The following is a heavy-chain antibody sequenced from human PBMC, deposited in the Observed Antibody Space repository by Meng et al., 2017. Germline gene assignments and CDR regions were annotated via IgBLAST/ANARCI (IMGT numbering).Heavy chain of an antibody. CDR3: AGSPIQATHIDY. CDR2: INAGNDTK. V-gene: IGHV1-3*01. Sequence: LVVSAGSEAKPHWASMQVCCKSSGYTFTSYAIYWVRQAPGQRLEWMGWINAGNDTKKYPQSFQGRVTITRDTSESTAYMEMSSMRSEDTAEYYCAGSPIQATHIDYWGQGTLVTVSS. CDR1: GYTFTSYA. J-gene: IGHJ4*02. D-gene: IGHD1-26*01.